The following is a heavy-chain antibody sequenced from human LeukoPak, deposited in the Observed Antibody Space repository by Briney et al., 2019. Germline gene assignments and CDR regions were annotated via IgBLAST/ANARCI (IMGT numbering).Heavy chain of an antibody. D-gene: IGHD2-2*01. J-gene: IGHJ4*02. V-gene: IGHV3-23*01. CDR2: ISGSGGST. CDR1: GFTFSSYA. CDR3: AKRGLLGVVVPAANEAGGYFDY. Sequence: TGGSLRLSCAASGFTFSSYAMSWVRQAPGKGLEWVSAISGSGGSTYYADSVKGRFTISRDNSKNTLYLQMNSLRAEDTAVYYCAKRGLLGVVVPAANEAGGYFDYWGQGTLVTVSS.